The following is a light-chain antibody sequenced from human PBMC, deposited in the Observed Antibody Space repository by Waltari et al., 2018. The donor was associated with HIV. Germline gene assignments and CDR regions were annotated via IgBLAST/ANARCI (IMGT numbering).Light chain of an antibody. J-gene: IGLJ2*01. CDR2: DVS. V-gene: IGLV2-14*01. Sequence: QSALTQPASVSGSRGQSISISCTGTSSDVGGYNYFSWYQQHPGKVPKLMIYDVSHRPSGVSNRFSGSKSGNTASLTISGLRAEDEADYYCSSFTSINTGVVFGGGTKLTVL. CDR3: SSFTSINTGVV. CDR1: SSDVGGYNY.